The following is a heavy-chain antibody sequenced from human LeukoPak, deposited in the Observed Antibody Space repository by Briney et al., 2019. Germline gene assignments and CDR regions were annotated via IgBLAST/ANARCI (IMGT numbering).Heavy chain of an antibody. J-gene: IGHJ6*02. Sequence: QPGGSLRLSCAASGFTFSSYAMSWVRQAPGKGLEWVSAISGTGGSTYYADSVKGRFTISRDNSKNTLDLQMSSLRAEDTAVYYCARSNTMTSNYYYGMDVWGQGTTVTVSS. CDR2: ISGTGGST. CDR1: GFTFSSYA. CDR3: ARSNTMTSNYYYGMDV. D-gene: IGHD4-11*01. V-gene: IGHV3-23*01.